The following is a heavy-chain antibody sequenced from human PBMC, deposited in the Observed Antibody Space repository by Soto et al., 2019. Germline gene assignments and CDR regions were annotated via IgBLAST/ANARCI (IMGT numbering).Heavy chain of an antibody. V-gene: IGHV6-1*01. J-gene: IGHJ4*02. CDR3: TRERLNPGQITGTWGFDF. CDR2: SYFRSRWYH. D-gene: IGHD1-7*01. CDR1: GDTVSSNRAA. Sequence: PSQTLSLTCVISGDTVSSNRAAWNWFRQSPSRGLEWLGRSYFRSRWYHDSTPPLKGRLTLNVDTSKNLLSLRLNSVAPADTALYYCTRERLNPGQITGTWGFDFWGQGTQVTVSS.